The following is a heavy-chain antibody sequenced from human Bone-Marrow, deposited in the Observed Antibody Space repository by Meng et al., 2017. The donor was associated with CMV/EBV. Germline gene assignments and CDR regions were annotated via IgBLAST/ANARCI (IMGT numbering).Heavy chain of an antibody. J-gene: IGHJ6*02. CDR1: GGSVSSGSYY. CDR3: AILTGTTSHYYYYGMDV. CDR2: IYHSGST. V-gene: IGHV4-39*07. D-gene: IGHD1-7*01. Sequence: GSLRLSCTVSGGSVSSGSYYWGWIRQPPGKGLEWIGSIYHSGSTYYNPSLKSRVTISVDTSKNQFSLKLSSVTAADTAVYYCAILTGTTSHYYYYGMDVWGQGTTVTVSS.